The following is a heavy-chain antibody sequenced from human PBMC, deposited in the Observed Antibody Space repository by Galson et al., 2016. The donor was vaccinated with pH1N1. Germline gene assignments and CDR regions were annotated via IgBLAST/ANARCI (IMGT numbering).Heavy chain of an antibody. D-gene: IGHD1-20*01. CDR2: VSESGQST. CDR1: GFTFTDYA. V-gene: IGHV3-23*01. J-gene: IGHJ4*02. Sequence: SLRLSCAASGFTFTDYAMSWVRQAPGKGLEWVSSVSESGQSTYYADSVKGRFTISKDNSKRTMYLQMNSLTAEDTAVYYCARVSDYNNWCKDYWGQGTPVTVSS. CDR3: ARVSDYNNWCKDY.